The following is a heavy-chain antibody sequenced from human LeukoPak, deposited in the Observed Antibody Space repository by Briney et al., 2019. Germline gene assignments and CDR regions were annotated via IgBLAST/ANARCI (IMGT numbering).Heavy chain of an antibody. CDR2: INHSGST. V-gene: IGHV4-34*01. J-gene: IGHJ3*02. Sequence: SETLSLTCAVYGGSFSGYYWSWIRQPPGKGLEWIGEINHSGSTNYNPSLKSRVTISVDTSKNQFSLKLSSVTAADTAVYYCARVRPVTMDSSRGSAFDIWGQGTMVTVSS. CDR1: GGSFSGYY. CDR3: ARVRPVTMDSSRGSAFDI. D-gene: IGHD4-17*01.